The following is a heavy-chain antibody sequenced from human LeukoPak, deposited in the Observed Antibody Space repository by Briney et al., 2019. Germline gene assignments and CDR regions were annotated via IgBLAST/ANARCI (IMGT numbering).Heavy chain of an antibody. D-gene: IGHD1-26*01. CDR3: ARGIVGARDIFGY. CDR2: IYYSGST. V-gene: IGHV4-39*07. J-gene: IGHJ4*02. Sequence: SETLSLTCTVSGGSISSSSYYWGWIRQPPGKGLEWIGSIYYSGSTYYNPSLKSRVTISVDTSKNQFSLKLSSVTAADTAVYYCARGIVGARDIFGYWGQGTLVTVSS. CDR1: GGSISSSSYY.